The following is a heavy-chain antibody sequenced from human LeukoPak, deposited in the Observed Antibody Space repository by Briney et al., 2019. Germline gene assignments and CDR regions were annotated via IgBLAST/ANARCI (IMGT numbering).Heavy chain of an antibody. D-gene: IGHD4-17*01. Sequence: GGSLRLSCAASGFTFSSSSMNWVRQAPGKGLEWVSYISSSSTSIYYADSVKGRFTISRDNAENSLYLQMNSLRVEDTALYYCARAQTYGDSRLLLDYWGQGTLVTVSS. CDR2: ISSSSTSI. CDR1: GFTFSSSS. J-gene: IGHJ4*02. V-gene: IGHV3-48*01. CDR3: ARAQTYGDSRLLLDY.